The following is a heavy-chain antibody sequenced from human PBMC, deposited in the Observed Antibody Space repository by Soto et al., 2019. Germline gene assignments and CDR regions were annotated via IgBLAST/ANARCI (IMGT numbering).Heavy chain of an antibody. Sequence: ASVKVSCNVSGNTLSGLPMHCVQQAPGKGLEWMGSLDYEEGERNFAHRFKGRVTVTEDTSTDTAYMDLSSLKPEDTDGYYCAAGVTTFEYWGQGKLVQVSS. CDR1: GNTLSGLP. J-gene: IGHJ4*02. V-gene: IGHV1-24*01. D-gene: IGHD4-17*01. CDR2: LDYEEGER. CDR3: AAGVTTFEY.